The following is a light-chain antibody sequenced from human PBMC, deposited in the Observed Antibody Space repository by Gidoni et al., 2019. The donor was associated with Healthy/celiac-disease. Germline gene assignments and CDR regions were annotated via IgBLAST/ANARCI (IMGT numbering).Light chain of an antibody. J-gene: IGLJ2*01. V-gene: IGLV2-14*01. Sequence: QSALTQPASVSGSPGPSSTISCTGTSSAVGGYNYVSWYQQHPGKAPKHMIYDVSNRPSGVSNGFSGSKSGNTASLTISGLQAEDEADYYCSSYTSSSTLVVFGGGTKLTVL. CDR1: SSAVGGYNY. CDR3: SSYTSSSTLVV. CDR2: DVS.